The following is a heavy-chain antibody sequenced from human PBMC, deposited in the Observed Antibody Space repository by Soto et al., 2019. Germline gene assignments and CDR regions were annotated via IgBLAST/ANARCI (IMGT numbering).Heavy chain of an antibody. CDR1: GYTFTSYG. Sequence: ASVKVSCKASGYTFTSYGISWVRQAPGQGLEWMGWISAYNGNTNYAQKLQGRVTMTTDTSTSTAYMELRSLRSDDTAVYYCARALKFCSHGNHYYRIDVWGQGTTVTVSS. V-gene: IGHV1-18*01. CDR2: ISAYNGNT. CDR3: ARALKFCSHGNHYYRIDV. D-gene: IGHD3-9*01. J-gene: IGHJ6*02.